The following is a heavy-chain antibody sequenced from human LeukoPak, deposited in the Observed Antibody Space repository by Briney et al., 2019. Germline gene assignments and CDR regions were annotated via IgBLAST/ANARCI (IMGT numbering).Heavy chain of an antibody. V-gene: IGHV3-30*02. Sequence: GGSLRLSCAASGFTFSSYGMHWVRQAPGKGLEWVAFIRYDGSNKYYADSVKGRFTISRGDSKNTLYLQMNSLRAEDTAVYYCAKDLGTVTTVTTYFDYWGQGTLVTVSS. CDR1: GFTFSSYG. J-gene: IGHJ4*02. D-gene: IGHD4-17*01. CDR2: IRYDGSNK. CDR3: AKDLGTVTTVTTYFDY.